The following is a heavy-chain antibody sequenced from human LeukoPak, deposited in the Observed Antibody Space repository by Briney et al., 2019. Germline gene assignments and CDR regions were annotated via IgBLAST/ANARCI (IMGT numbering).Heavy chain of an antibody. D-gene: IGHD3-22*01. CDR1: GGCFSGYY. Sequence: SETLSLTCAVYGGCFSGYYWSWIRQPPGKGLEWLGEINHSGSTNYNPSLKSRVTISVDTSKNQFSLKLSSVTAADTAVYYCARLSGYYDSTLYYYYYGMDVWGQGTTVTVSS. CDR2: INHSGST. CDR3: ARLSGYYDSTLYYYYYGMDV. J-gene: IGHJ6*02. V-gene: IGHV4-34*01.